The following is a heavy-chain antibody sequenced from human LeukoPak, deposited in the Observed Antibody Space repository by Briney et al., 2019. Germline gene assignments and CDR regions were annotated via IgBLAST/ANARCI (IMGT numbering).Heavy chain of an antibody. Sequence: GGSLRLSCAASGFTFSSYGMSWVRQAPGKGLEWVSAISGSGGSTYYADSVKGRFTISRDNSKNTLYLQMNSLRAEDTAVYYCATSQYYYGSGSNELDWFDPWGEGTLVTVSS. CDR2: ISGSGGST. CDR1: GFTFSSYG. V-gene: IGHV3-23*01. D-gene: IGHD3-10*01. J-gene: IGHJ5*02. CDR3: ATSQYYYGSGSNELDWFDP.